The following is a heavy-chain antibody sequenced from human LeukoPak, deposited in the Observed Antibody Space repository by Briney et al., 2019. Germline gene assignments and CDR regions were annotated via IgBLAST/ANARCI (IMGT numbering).Heavy chain of an antibody. Sequence: GGSLRLSCVASGFTFSSHGMNWVRQAPGKGLEWVSGIIPSGHTTYYADSVRGRFTISRDNSRNTVYLQMNSLRAEDTAVYYCAKLFRGSGSYCDYWGQGTLVTVSS. D-gene: IGHD3-10*01. J-gene: IGHJ4*02. CDR2: IIPSGHTT. CDR1: GFTFSSHG. CDR3: AKLFRGSGSYCDY. V-gene: IGHV3-23*01.